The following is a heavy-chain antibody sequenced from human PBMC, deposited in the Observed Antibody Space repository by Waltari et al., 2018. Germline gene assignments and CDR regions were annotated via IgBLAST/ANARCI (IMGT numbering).Heavy chain of an antibody. CDR1: GGTFSSYA. D-gene: IGHD2-15*01. Sequence: QVQLVQSGAEVKKPGSSVKVSCKASGGTFSSYAISWVRQDPGQGLEWMGGIIPIFGTANYAQNFQGSVTITADESTSTAYMELSRLRSEDTAVYYCAKMARAHCSGGSCYTFDYWGQGPLVTVSS. J-gene: IGHJ4*02. CDR2: IIPIFGTA. CDR3: AKMARAHCSGGSCYTFDY. V-gene: IGHV1-69*12.